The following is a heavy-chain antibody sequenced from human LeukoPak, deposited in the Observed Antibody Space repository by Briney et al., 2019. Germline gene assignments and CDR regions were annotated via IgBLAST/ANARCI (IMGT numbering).Heavy chain of an antibody. CDR1: GFTFSSYA. V-gene: IGHV3-23*01. D-gene: IGHD1/OR15-1a*01. CDR3: ARDGETARTADY. J-gene: IGHJ4*02. Sequence: PGASLRLSCAASGFTFSSYAMIWVRQIPGKGLGGLEWVSSISGSGSSTYYADSVKGRFTVSRDNSKNTLYLQMDSLRAEDTAAYYCARDGETARTADYWGQGTLVTVSS. CDR2: ISGSGSST.